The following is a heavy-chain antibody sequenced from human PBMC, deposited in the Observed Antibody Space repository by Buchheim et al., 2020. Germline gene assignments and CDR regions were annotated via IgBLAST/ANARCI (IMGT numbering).Heavy chain of an antibody. CDR2: INSDGSST. Sequence: EVQLVESGGGLVQPGGSLRLSCAASGFTFSSYWMHWVRQAPGKGLVWVSRINSDGSSTSYADSVKGRFTISRDNAKNTLYLQMNSLGAEDTAVYYCARDLAAYYDFWSGYPTLYYYYGMDVWGQGTT. J-gene: IGHJ6*02. CDR1: GFTFSSYW. D-gene: IGHD3-3*01. V-gene: IGHV3-74*01. CDR3: ARDLAAYYDFWSGYPTLYYYYGMDV.